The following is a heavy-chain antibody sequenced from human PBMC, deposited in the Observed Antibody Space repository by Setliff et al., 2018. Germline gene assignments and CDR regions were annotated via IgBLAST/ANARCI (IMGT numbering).Heavy chain of an antibody. Sequence: GGSLRLFCAASGFTFSTHSMNWVRQAPGKGLEWVSSIRISSTYIYYADSVKGRFTISRDNAKNTLYLQMNSLRAEDTAVYYCATTWSERYFDLWGRGTLVTVSS. J-gene: IGHJ2*01. CDR1: GFTFSTHS. V-gene: IGHV3-21*01. CDR2: IRISSTYI. D-gene: IGHD1-7*01. CDR3: ATTWSERYFDL.